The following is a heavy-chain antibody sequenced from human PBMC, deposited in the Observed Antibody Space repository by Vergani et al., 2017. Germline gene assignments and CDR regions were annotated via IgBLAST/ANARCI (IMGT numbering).Heavy chain of an antibody. CDR2: IYWDDDK. D-gene: IGHD3-16*01. V-gene: IGHV2-5*02. Sequence: QITLKESGPTLVKPTQTLTLTCTFSGFSLSTSGVGVGWIRQPPGKALEWLALIYWDDDKRYSPSLKSRPTSTKDTSKNQVVLTMANMDPVDTATYYCAHISPLMQGADIWGQGTMVTVSS. J-gene: IGHJ3*02. CDR3: AHISPLMQGADI. CDR1: GFSLSTSGVG.